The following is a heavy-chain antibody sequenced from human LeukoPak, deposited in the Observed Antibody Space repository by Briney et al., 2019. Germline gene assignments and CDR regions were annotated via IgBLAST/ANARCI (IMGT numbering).Heavy chain of an antibody. CDR1: GDSISSSSYY. J-gene: IGHJ4*02. CDR2: IYYSGTT. V-gene: IGHV4-39*01. D-gene: IGHD5-18*01. Sequence: SESLSLTCTVSGDSISSSSYYWGWIRQPPGKGLEWIGSIYYSGTTYYNPSLNSRVTISEDTSKSQFSLKLSSVTAADTAVYYCARGPYSYGPKTFDYWGQGTLVTVSS. CDR3: ARGPYSYGPKTFDY.